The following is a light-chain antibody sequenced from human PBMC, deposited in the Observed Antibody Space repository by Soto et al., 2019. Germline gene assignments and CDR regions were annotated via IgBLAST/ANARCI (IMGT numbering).Light chain of an antibody. J-gene: IGKJ1*01. CDR1: QTVSSK. CDR2: GAS. CDR3: QQYNNWPPA. V-gene: IGKV3-15*01. Sequence: EIVMTQSPATLSVSPGDRATISCRASQTVSSKLAWYQLKPGKAPRLLIYGASTWDADIPARFSGSGSGTDFALTIGSLQSEDFAVYYCQQYNNWPPAFGQGTTVE.